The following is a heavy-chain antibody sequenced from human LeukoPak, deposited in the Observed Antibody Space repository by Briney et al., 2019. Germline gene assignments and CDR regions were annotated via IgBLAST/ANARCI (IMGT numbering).Heavy chain of an antibody. CDR2: INTNTGNP. CDR1: GYTFTSYA. D-gene: IGHD4-17*01. CDR3: APGGINGDYGAFDI. Sequence: GASVKVSCKASGYTFTSYAMNWVRQAPGQGLEWMGWINTNTGNPTYAQGFTGRFVFSLDTSVSTAYLQISSLKAEDTAVYYCAPGGINGDYGAFDIWGQGTMVTVSS. V-gene: IGHV7-4-1*02. J-gene: IGHJ3*02.